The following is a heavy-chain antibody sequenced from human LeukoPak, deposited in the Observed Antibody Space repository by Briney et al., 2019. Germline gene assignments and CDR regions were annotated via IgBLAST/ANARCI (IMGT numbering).Heavy chain of an antibody. Sequence: SETLSLTCTVSGDSFSDHYWSWIRQPPGKGLEWIGYIFYGGGTNYNPSLQSRVPISIDTSKNLFSLRLSSVTAADTAVYYCARDARFGWDYFDSWGQGTLVIVSS. CDR1: GDSFSDHY. CDR2: IFYGGGT. CDR3: ARDARFGWDYFDS. D-gene: IGHD3-16*01. J-gene: IGHJ4*02. V-gene: IGHV4-59*11.